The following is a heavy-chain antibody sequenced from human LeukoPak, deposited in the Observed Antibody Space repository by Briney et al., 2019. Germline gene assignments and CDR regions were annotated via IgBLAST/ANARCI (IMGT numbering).Heavy chain of an antibody. Sequence: GGSLRLSCAVSGFTVSSNYMTWVRQAPGKGLEWVSVIYSGGSTYYADSAKGRFTISRDNSKNTVYLQMNSLRAEDTAVYYCAKLQSVVIPAAMLGFDYWGQGILVTVSS. CDR1: GFTVSSNY. CDR3: AKLQSVVIPAAMLGFDY. J-gene: IGHJ4*02. D-gene: IGHD2-2*01. V-gene: IGHV3-66*01. CDR2: IYSGGST.